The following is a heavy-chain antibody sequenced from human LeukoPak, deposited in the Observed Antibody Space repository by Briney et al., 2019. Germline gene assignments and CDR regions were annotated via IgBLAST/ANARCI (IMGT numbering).Heavy chain of an antibody. J-gene: IGHJ4*02. V-gene: IGHV3-9*01. CDR1: GFTLDDYA. CDR2: ISWNSGSI. Sequence: GGSLRLSCAASGFTLDDYAMHWVRQAPGKGLEWVSGISWNSGSIGYADSVKGRFTISRDNAKNSLYRQMNSLRAEDTALYYCAKVGGSIDYWGQGTLVTVSS. CDR3: AKVGGSIDY.